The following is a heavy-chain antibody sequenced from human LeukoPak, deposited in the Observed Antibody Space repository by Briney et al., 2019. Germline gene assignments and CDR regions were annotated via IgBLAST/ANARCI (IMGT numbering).Heavy chain of an antibody. CDR2: ISSSGSTI. D-gene: IGHD6-13*01. J-gene: IGHJ4*02. CDR1: GFTFSDYY. V-gene: IGHV3-11*04. Sequence: GGSLRLSCAASGFTFSDYYMSWIRQAPGKGLEWVSYISSSGSTIYYADSVKGRFTMSRDNAKNSLYLQMNSLRAEDTAVYYCARDFLGIAAATPDYWGQGTLVTVSS. CDR3: ARDFLGIAAATPDY.